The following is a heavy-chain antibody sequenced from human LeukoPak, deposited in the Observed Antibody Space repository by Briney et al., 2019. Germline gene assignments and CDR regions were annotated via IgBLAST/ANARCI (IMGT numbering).Heavy chain of an antibody. CDR2: TYYSGST. Sequence: PSETLSLTCTVSGGSISSYYWSWIRQPPGKGLEWIGYTYYSGSTNYNPSLKSRVTISVDTSKNQFSLKLSSVTAADTAVYYCARDPAPELGYGMDVWGQGTTVTVSS. D-gene: IGHD1-26*01. CDR3: ARDPAPELGYGMDV. CDR1: GGSISSYY. J-gene: IGHJ6*02. V-gene: IGHV4-59*01.